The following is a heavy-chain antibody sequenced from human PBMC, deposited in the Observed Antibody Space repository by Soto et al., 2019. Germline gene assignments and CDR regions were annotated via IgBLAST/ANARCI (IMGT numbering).Heavy chain of an antibody. CDR1: GGSFGAYY. Sequence: PSETLSLTCSVYGGSFGAYYWSCIRQPPGKVLECISEINHSGSTNYNPSIKSRVTISVDTSKNKFSLKLRSVTEADKAVYYCARVRIGYRYGTKFDYWGKGTLVTVPS. V-gene: IGHV4-34*01. J-gene: IGHJ4*02. D-gene: IGHD5-18*01. CDR3: ARVRIGYRYGTKFDY. CDR2: INHSGST.